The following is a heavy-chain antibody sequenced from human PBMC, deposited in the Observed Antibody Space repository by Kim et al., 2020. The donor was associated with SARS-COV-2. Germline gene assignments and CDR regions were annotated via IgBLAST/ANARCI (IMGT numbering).Heavy chain of an antibody. CDR1: GFTFSSYG. CDR3: AREVSSSPYFDY. Sequence: GGSLRLSCAASGFTFSSYGMHWVRQAPGKGLEWVAVIWYDGSNKYYAECVNGRFNISRDNSKNTLYVQMNILRAEDTAVYYCAREVSSSPYFDYWGQGTLLTVSS. J-gene: IGHJ4*02. D-gene: IGHD6-6*01. CDR2: IWYDGSNK. V-gene: IGHV3-33*01.